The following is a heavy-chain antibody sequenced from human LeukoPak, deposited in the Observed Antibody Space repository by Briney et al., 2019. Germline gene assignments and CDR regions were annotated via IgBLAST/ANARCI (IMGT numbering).Heavy chain of an antibody. V-gene: IGHV4-4*02. CDR1: GDSISSSNW. Sequence: PSGTLSLTCAVSGDSISSSNWWTWVRPPPGKGLEWIGEISLSGSTNYNPSLKSRVTISLDKSNNQFSLKLSSVTAADTAVYYCASRWVLTGEPYWGQGTLVTVSS. D-gene: IGHD7-27*01. J-gene: IGHJ4*02. CDR3: ASRWVLTGEPY. CDR2: ISLSGST.